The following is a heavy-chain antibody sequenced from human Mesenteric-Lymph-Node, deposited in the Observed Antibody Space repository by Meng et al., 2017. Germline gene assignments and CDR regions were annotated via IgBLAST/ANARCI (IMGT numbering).Heavy chain of an antibody. CDR3: ARDTMIVVPEYYFDY. J-gene: IGHJ4*02. D-gene: IGHD3-22*01. Sequence: ASVKVSCKASGYTFTSYDINWVRQATGQGLEWMGWMNPNSGNTGYAQKFQGRVTITRNTSISTAYMELSSLRAEDTAVYYCARDTMIVVPEYYFDYWGQGTLVTVSS. V-gene: IGHV1-8*03. CDR1: GYTFTSYD. CDR2: MNPNSGNT.